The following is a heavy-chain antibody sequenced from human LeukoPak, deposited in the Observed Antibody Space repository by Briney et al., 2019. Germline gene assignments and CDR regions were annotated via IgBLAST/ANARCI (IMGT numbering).Heavy chain of an antibody. D-gene: IGHD7-27*01. V-gene: IGHV5-51*01. CDR2: IYCDGSKT. J-gene: IGHJ5*02. CDR3: ARRAELGMRWFDP. Sequence: GESLKISCEGSGYTFTDYWIGWVRQMPGKGLEWMGIIYCDGSKTIYSPSFQSQVTISVDKSINTAYLQWSSLKASDTAIYFCARRAELGMRWFDPWGQGTLVTVSS. CDR1: GYTFTDYW.